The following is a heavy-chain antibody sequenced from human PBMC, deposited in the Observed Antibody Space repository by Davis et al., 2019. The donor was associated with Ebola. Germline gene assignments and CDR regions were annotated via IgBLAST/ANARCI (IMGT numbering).Heavy chain of an antibody. D-gene: IGHD3-3*01. V-gene: IGHV3-73*01. J-gene: IGHJ4*02. CDR3: ARMYYDFWSGYSDY. Sequence: GESLKISCAASGFTFSGSAMHWVRQASGKGLEWVGRIRSKANSYATAYAASVKGRFTISRDDSKNTAYLQMNSLRAEDTAVYYCARMYYDFWSGYSDYWGQGTLVTVSS. CDR1: GFTFSGSA. CDR2: IRSKANSYAT.